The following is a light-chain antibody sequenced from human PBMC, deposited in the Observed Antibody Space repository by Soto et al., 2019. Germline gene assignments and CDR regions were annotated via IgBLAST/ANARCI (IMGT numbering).Light chain of an antibody. Sequence: QMTQAPATLGASVGDRVAMTGRASQSISSWLAWYQQKPGKAPKLLIYKASSLESGVPSRFSGSGSGTEFTLTISSLQPEDFATYYCLQDYNYPRTFGQGTKVDIK. V-gene: IGKV1-5*03. CDR1: QSISSW. J-gene: IGKJ1*01. CDR3: LQDYNYPRT. CDR2: KAS.